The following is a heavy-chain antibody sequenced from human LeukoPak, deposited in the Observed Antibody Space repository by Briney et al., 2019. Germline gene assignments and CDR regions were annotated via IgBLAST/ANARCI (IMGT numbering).Heavy chain of an antibody. Sequence: ASVKVSCKASGYTFTSYGISWVRQAPGQGLEWMGWISAYNGNTNYAQKLQGRVTMTTDTSTSTAYMELRSLRSDDTAVYYCARVEIMITFGGVIAPFDYWGQGTLVTVSS. CDR2: ISAYNGNT. CDR3: ARVEIMITFGGVIAPFDY. V-gene: IGHV1-18*01. D-gene: IGHD3-16*02. CDR1: GYTFTSYG. J-gene: IGHJ4*02.